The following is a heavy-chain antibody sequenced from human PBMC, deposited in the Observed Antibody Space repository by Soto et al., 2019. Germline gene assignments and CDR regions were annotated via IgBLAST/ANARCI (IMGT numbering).Heavy chain of an antibody. CDR2: IYYSGST. CDR1: GGSISSYY. CDR3: ARVSSQVTIFGVVTPYYYGMDV. J-gene: IGHJ6*02. Sequence: SETLSLTCTVSGGSISSYYWSWIRHPPGKGLEWIGYIYYSGSTNYNPSLKSRVTISVDTSKNQFSLKLSSVTAADTAVYYCARVSSQVTIFGVVTPYYYGMDVWGQGTTVTVSS. V-gene: IGHV4-59*01. D-gene: IGHD3-3*01.